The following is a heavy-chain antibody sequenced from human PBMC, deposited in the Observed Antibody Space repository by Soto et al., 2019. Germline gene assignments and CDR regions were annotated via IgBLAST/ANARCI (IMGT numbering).Heavy chain of an antibody. Sequence: GGSLRLSCAASGIRFSDFTMNWVRQAPGKGLEWVSSVSGSSSDIYYVDSVEGRFTISRDNAKNSLYLQMSSLRADDTAVYYCARGDYYHYGLDVWGQGATVTVSS. CDR1: GIRFSDFT. CDR3: ARGDYYHYGLDV. V-gene: IGHV3-21*01. CDR2: VSGSSSDI. J-gene: IGHJ6*02.